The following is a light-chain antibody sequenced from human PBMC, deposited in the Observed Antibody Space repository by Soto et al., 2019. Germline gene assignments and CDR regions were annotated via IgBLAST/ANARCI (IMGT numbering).Light chain of an antibody. V-gene: IGKV1-5*03. CDR2: KAS. Sequence: DIQMTQSPSTLSGSVGDRVTITCRASQSISSWLAWYQQKPGKAPKLLIYKASSLESGVPSRFSGSGSGTEFTLTISSLQPDDFATYYCQQYNSYSPETFGQGTKVDNK. CDR1: QSISSW. J-gene: IGKJ1*01. CDR3: QQYNSYSPET.